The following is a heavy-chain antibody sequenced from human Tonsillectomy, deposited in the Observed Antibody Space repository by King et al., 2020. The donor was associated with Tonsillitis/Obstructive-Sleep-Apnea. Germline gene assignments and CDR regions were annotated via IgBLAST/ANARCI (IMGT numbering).Heavy chain of an antibody. CDR1: GFTFSSYG. CDR2: IWYDGSNK. Sequence: EQLVQSGGGVVQPGRSLRLSCAASGFTFSSYGMHWVRQAPGKGLEWGAVIWYDGSNKYYADSVKGRFTISRDNSKNTLYLQMNSLRAEDTAVYYCAGGETILWFKGVSYYKDGWGKGTTVTVSS. V-gene: IGHV3-33*01. J-gene: IGHJ6*03. CDR3: AGGETILWFKGVSYYKDG. D-gene: IGHD3-10*01.